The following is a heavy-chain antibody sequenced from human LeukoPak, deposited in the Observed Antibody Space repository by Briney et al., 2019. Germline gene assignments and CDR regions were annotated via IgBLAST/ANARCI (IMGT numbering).Heavy chain of an antibody. CDR2: IHYSGTT. CDR3: VGGGQWLAFDY. V-gene: IGHV4-59*03. D-gene: IGHD6-19*01. Sequence: SETLSLTCTVSGGSINAYYWSWIRQPPGKGLEWIGYIHYSGTTEYNPSLKSRVTISIDTSKNQFSLKLTSVTAADTAVYYCVGGGQWLAFDYWGQGTLVTDAS. CDR1: GGSINAYY. J-gene: IGHJ4*02.